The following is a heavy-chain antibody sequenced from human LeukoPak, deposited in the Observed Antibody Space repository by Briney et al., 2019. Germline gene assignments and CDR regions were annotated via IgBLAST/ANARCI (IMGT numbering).Heavy chain of an antibody. CDR2: ISSSSYI. J-gene: IGHJ5*02. CDR1: GFTFSSYS. V-gene: IGHV3-21*01. Sequence: GGSLRLSCAASGFTFSSYSMNWVRQAPGKGLEWVSSISSSSYIYYADSVKGRFTISRDNAKNSLYLQMNSLRAEDTAVYYCARDFTDNYYYDSTDHWGQGTLVTVPS. D-gene: IGHD3-22*01. CDR3: ARDFTDNYYYDSTDH.